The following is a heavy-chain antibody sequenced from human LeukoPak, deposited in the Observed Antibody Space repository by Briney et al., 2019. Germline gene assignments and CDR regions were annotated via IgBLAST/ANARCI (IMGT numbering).Heavy chain of an antibody. Sequence: GGSLRLSCAASGFTVSSNYMSWVRQAPGKGLEWVSVIYSGGSTYYADSVKGRFTISRDNSKNTLYLQMNSLRAEDTAVYYCASRDIAAEFDYWGQGTLVNVSS. CDR3: ASRDIAAEFDY. CDR1: GFTVSSNY. J-gene: IGHJ4*02. CDR2: IYSGGST. D-gene: IGHD6-13*01. V-gene: IGHV3-66*02.